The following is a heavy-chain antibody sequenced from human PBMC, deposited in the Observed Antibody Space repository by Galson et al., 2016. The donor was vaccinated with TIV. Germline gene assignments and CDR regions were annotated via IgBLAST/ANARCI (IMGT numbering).Heavy chain of an antibody. J-gene: IGHJ6*03. Sequence: ETLSLTCTVSNASISNYYWSWIRQPPGRGPEWIGDIHYSGSANYNPSLKSRVTLSVDTSKNQFFMILTSVTAADTAVYYCARVVYSYYYMDVWGKGTTVTVSS. CDR3: ARVVYSYYYMDV. V-gene: IGHV4-59*01. CDR2: IHYSGSA. CDR1: NASISNYY.